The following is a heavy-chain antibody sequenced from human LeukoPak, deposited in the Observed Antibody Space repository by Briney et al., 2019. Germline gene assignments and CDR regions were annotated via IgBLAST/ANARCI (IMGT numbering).Heavy chain of an antibody. D-gene: IGHD6-13*01. CDR1: GGTFSSYA. CDR3: ARDMGIAAAGNYDY. Sequence: ASVTVSCKASGGTFSSYAISWVRQAPGQGLEWMGGIIPIFGTANYAQKFQGRVTITADESTSTAYMELSSLRSEDTAVYYCARDMGIAAAGNYDYWGQGTLVTVSS. CDR2: IIPIFGTA. J-gene: IGHJ4*02. V-gene: IGHV1-69*13.